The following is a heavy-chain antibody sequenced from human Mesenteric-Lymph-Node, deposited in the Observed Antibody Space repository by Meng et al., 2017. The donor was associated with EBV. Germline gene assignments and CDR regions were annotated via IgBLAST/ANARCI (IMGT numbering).Heavy chain of an antibody. CDR2: IYHNGIT. CDR1: GGPNRRVNW. V-gene: IGHV4-4*02. Sequence: QGAGAGLGIPSATPSLTWYSPGGPNRRVNWWCWVLQPPGRGLEWIGEIYHNGITNYNPSLKSRVTISLDKSKNQFILKLSSVPAADTAVYYCARDRGGGYDRGYYFDYWGQGTLVTVSS. D-gene: IGHD3-22*01. J-gene: IGHJ4*02. CDR3: ARDRGGGYDRGYYFDY.